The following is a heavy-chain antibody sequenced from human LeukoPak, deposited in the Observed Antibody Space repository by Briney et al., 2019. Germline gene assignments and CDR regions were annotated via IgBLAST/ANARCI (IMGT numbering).Heavy chain of an antibody. V-gene: IGHV3-7*01. CDR2: ITPDGSGD. J-gene: IGHJ4*02. CDR1: GFTFRNHW. Sequence: GGSLRLSCAASGFTFRNHWMSWVRQAPGRGLEWVASITPDGSGDYYSDSVKGRFTLSRDNAENSLFLQMSSLGAEDTAVYYCARLMGTVTTYDYWGQGTLVTVSS. CDR3: ARLMGTVTTYDY. D-gene: IGHD1-7*01.